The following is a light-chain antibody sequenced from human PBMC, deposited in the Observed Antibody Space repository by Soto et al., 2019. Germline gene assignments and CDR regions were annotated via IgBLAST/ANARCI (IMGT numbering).Light chain of an antibody. Sequence: EIVMTQSPATLSVSPGERATVSCRASQSVSSNLAWYQQTPGQAPRLLIYGASIRATGIPARFSGSGSGTEFTLTISTLQSEDFAIYYCQHYNNWPPWTFGQGTKVDI. CDR3: QHYNNWPPWT. V-gene: IGKV3-15*01. CDR2: GAS. CDR1: QSVSSN. J-gene: IGKJ1*01.